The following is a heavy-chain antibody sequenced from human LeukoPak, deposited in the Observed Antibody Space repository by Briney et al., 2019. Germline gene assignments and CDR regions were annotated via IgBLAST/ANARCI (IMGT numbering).Heavy chain of an antibody. CDR1: GFTFSSYE. V-gene: IGHV3-48*03. D-gene: IGHD3-10*01. CDR3: ARDKDVMVRGVIPTNYYYYYYMDV. CDR2: ISSSGSTI. J-gene: IGHJ6*03. Sequence: GGSLRLSCAASGFTFSSYEMNWVRQAPGKGLEWVSYISSSGSTIYYADSVKGRFTISRDNAKNSLYLQMNSLRAEDTAVYYCARDKDVMVRGVIPTNYYYYYYMDVWGKGTTVTISS.